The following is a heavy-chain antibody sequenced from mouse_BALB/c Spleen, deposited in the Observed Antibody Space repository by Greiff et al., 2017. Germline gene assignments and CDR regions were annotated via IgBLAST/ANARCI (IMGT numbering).Heavy chain of an antibody. CDR2: ISSGGSYT. CDR3: TRAGHYGSSYWFAY. V-gene: IGHV5-6-4*01. Sequence: DVKLVESGGGLVKPGGSLKLSCAASGFSFSSYTMSWVRQTPEKRLEWVATISSGGSYTYYPDSVKGRFTISRDNAKNTLYLQMSSLKSEDTAMYYCTRAGHYGSSYWFAYWGQGTLVTVSA. D-gene: IGHD1-1*01. CDR1: GFSFSSYT. J-gene: IGHJ3*01.